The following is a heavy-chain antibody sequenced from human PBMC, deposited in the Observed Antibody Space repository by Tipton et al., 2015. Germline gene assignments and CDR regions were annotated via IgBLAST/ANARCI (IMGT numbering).Heavy chain of an antibody. CDR1: GGSVKSGTYF. Sequence: TLSLTCTVSGGSVKSGTYFWTWIRQPPGKGLEWIGYISYTDGAHYNPALKSRVTISVDTSKNQFSLTLNSVAAADTAVYYCARDLEHGMDVWGHGTTVTVSS. CDR2: ISYTDGA. J-gene: IGHJ6*02. D-gene: IGHD5-24*01. V-gene: IGHV4-61*01. CDR3: ARDLEHGMDV.